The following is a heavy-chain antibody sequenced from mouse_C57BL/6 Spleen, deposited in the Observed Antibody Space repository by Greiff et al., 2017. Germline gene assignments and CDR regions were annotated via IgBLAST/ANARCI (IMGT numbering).Heavy chain of an antibody. CDR2: IDPETGGT. CDR3: TRGARNYFDY. Sequence: QVQLQQSGAELVRPGASVTLSCKASGYTFTDYEMHWVKQTPVHGLEWIGAIDPETGGTAYNQKFKGKAILTADKSSSTAYMELRSLTSEDSAVYYCTRGARNYFDYGGQGTTLTVSS. J-gene: IGHJ2*01. V-gene: IGHV1-15*01. CDR1: GYTFTDYE.